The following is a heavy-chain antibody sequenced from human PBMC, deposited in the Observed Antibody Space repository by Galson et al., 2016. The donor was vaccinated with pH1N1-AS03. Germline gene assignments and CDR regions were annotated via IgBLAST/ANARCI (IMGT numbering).Heavy chain of an antibody. CDR3: GRHLRSSYSMDV. J-gene: IGHJ6*02. Sequence: SETLSLTCTVSGGSINSYYWSWFRQPPGKGLEWIGQIYYNGDTLYNPSLRGRVTISLDTSMTQFSLRLSSVTAADTAVYYCGRHLRSSYSMDVWGQGPTVTVAS. D-gene: IGHD2-15*01. CDR2: IYYNGDT. V-gene: IGHV4-59*08. CDR1: GGSINSYY.